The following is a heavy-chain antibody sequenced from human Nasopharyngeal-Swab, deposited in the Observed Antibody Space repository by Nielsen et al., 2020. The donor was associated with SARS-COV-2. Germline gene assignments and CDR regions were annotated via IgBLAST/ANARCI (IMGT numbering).Heavy chain of an antibody. CDR2: ISSSSSHT. CDR3: ARDPGGFMDV. Sequence: GGSLRLSCAASGFTFSDYYMSWIRQAPGKGLEWVTYISSSSSHTNYADSVKGRFTISRDNSKNTLYLQMNSLRAEDTAVYYCARDPGGFMDVWGKGTTVTVSS. J-gene: IGHJ6*04. CDR1: GFTFSDYY. V-gene: IGHV3-11*06.